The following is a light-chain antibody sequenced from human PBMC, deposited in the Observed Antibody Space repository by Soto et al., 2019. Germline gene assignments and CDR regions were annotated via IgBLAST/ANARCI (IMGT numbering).Light chain of an antibody. J-gene: IGLJ1*01. CDR2: DVN. CDR1: SSDIGAFTF. CDR3: SSYTSSSTQV. V-gene: IGLV2-14*03. Sequence: QSVLTQPASVSGSPGQSITISCTGTSSDIGAFTFVSWYQQHPGKVPKLMIFDVNRRPSGVSDRFSGSKSGNTASLTISGLQAEDEGDYYCSSYTSSSTQVFGSGTKVTVL.